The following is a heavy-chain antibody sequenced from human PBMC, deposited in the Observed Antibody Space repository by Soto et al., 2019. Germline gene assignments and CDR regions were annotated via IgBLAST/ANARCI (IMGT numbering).Heavy chain of an antibody. D-gene: IGHD6-6*01. Sequence: QVQMVASGGGVVQPGKSLRLSCAASGFTFSDYGMHWVRQAPAKGPEWVALVRDDGSKTYYADSVRGRFTISRDNSKNMCYLQMNRLGVEYAAIYYCATSTRADAFDIWGQGTMVTVSS. CDR3: ATSTRADAFDI. CDR2: VRDDGSKT. V-gene: IGHV3-33*01. CDR1: GFTFSDYG. J-gene: IGHJ3*02.